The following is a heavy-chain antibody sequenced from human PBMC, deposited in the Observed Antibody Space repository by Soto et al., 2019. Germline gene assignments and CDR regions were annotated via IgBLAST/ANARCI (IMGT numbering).Heavy chain of an antibody. V-gene: IGHV3-23*01. CDR1: GFTFSSYA. CDR2: ISNNGDTA. Sequence: EVQLLESGGGLVQPGGSLTLSCATSGFTFSSYAMVWVRQAAEKGLEWVARISNNGDTAYYADSVKGRFTISRGNSENTLYLQMNGLRADDTALYFCAKSRVFIGAIVTLLDSWGQGTQVTFSS. J-gene: IGHJ4*02. D-gene: IGHD3-16*02. CDR3: AKSRVFIGAIVTLLDS.